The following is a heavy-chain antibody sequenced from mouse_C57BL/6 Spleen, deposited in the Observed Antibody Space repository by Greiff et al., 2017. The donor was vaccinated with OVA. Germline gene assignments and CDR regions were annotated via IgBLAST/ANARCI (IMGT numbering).Heavy chain of an antibody. V-gene: IGHV1-52*01. CDR1: GYTFPSYW. CDR3: ARSYYGSSGGAMDY. CDR2: IDPSDSET. J-gene: IGHJ4*01. D-gene: IGHD1-1*01. Sequence: QVQLQQPGAELVRPGSSVKLSCKASGYTFPSYWMHWVKQRPIQGLEWIGNIDPSDSETHYNQKFKDKATLTVDKSSSTAYMQLSSLTSEDAAVYYCARSYYGSSGGAMDYWGQGTSVTVSS.